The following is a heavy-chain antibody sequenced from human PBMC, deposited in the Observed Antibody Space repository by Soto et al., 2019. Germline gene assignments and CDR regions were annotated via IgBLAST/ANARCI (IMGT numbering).Heavy chain of an antibody. J-gene: IGHJ6*02. V-gene: IGHV3-48*02. CDR1: GFTFSSYS. CDR2: ISSSSSTI. CDR3: ATRGGGSSSWYRTPSGGMDV. Sequence: PGGSLRLSCAASGFTFSSYSMNWVRQAPGKGLEWVSYISSSSSTIYYADSVKGRFTISRDNAKNSLYLQMNSLRDEDTAVYYCATRGGGSSSWYRTPSGGMDVWGQGTTVTVSS. D-gene: IGHD6-13*01.